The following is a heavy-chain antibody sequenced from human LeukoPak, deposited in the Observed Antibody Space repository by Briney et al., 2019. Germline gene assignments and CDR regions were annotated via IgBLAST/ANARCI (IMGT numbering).Heavy chain of an antibody. V-gene: IGHV1-69*05. CDR2: IIPIFGTA. CDR1: GGTFSSYA. CDR3: AREVIEAGTWTGIDY. J-gene: IGHJ4*02. D-gene: IGHD6-19*01. Sequence: SAKVSCKASGGTFSSYAISWVRQAPGQGLEWMGRIIPIFGTANYAQKFQSRGTITTDEFTSTPYMELSSLRSEDTSVYYCAREVIEAGTWTGIDYWGQGTLVTVSS.